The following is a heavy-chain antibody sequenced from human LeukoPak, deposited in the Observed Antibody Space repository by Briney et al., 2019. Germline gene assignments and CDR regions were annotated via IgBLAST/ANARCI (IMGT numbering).Heavy chain of an antibody. D-gene: IGHD3-22*01. CDR3: ARVMAMIVPDDY. V-gene: IGHV1-18*01. CDR2: ISAYNGNT. CDR1: GYTFTSYG. Sequence: ASVKVSCKASGYTFTSYGISWGRQAPRQKLEWMGWISAYNGNTNYAQKLQGRVTMTTDTSTSTAYMELRSLRSDDTAVYYCARVMAMIVPDDYWGQGTLVTVSS. J-gene: IGHJ4*02.